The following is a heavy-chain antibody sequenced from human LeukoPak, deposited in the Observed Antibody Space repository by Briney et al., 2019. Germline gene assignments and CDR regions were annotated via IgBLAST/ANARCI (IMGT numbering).Heavy chain of an antibody. CDR3: AKIPTYYDYVWGSYRPYFDY. CDR2: ISGSGGST. CDR1: GFTFSSYA. V-gene: IGHV3-23*01. Sequence: PGGSLRLSCGASGFTFSSYAMAWVRQAPGKGLEWVSAISGSGGSTYYADSVKGRFTISRDNSKNTLYLQMNSLRAEDTAVYYCAKIPTYYDYVWGSYRPYFDYWGQGTLVTVSS. J-gene: IGHJ4*02. D-gene: IGHD3-16*02.